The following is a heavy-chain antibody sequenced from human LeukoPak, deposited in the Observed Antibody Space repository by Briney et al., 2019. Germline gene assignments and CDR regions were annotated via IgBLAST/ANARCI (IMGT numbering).Heavy chain of an antibody. CDR3: ARTVQLWPNFDY. Sequence: GGSLRLSCAASGFTFSSYSMTWVRQAPGKGLEWVSSISSSSSYIYYADSVKGRFTISRDNAKNSLYLQMNSLRAEDTAVYYCARTVQLWPNFDYWGQGTLVTVSS. CDR2: ISSSSSYI. V-gene: IGHV3-21*01. CDR1: GFTFSSYS. D-gene: IGHD5-18*01. J-gene: IGHJ4*02.